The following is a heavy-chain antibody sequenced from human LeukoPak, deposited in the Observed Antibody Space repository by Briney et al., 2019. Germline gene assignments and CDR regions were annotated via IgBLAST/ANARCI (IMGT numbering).Heavy chain of an antibody. CDR2: ISTSGSTI. D-gene: IGHD6-13*01. Sequence: GGSLRLSCAASGLTFSSYEMNWVRQAPGKGLDWASYISTSGSTIYYADSVKGRFTISRDNAKNSLYLQMNSLRAEDTAVYYCATSRGSWPDYFDYWGQGTLVTVSS. CDR1: GLTFSSYE. CDR3: ATSRGSWPDYFDY. V-gene: IGHV3-48*03. J-gene: IGHJ4*02.